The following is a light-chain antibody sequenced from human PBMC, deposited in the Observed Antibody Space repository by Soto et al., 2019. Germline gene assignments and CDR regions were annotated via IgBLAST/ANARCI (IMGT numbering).Light chain of an antibody. Sequence: QLVLTQPPSASGTPGQRVTISCSGSSSNIGSNTVNWYQQLPGTAPKLLMYSNNQRPSGVPDRFSGSKSGTSASLAISGLQSDDEADYYCTAWDDSLNGLVFGGGTKLTVL. V-gene: IGLV1-44*01. CDR2: SNN. CDR3: TAWDDSLNGLV. CDR1: SSNIGSNT. J-gene: IGLJ2*01.